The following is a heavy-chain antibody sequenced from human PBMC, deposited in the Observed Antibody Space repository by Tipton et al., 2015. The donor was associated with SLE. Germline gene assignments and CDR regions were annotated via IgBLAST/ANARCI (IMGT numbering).Heavy chain of an antibody. Sequence: LRLSCTVSGFSFSSYYWGWIRQPPGKGLEWIGSISHSESTYYNPSLKSRVTMSIDTSKNQFSLKLSSVTASDTAVYYCARHIYDFWSDARYFDLWGRGTLVTVSS. CDR2: ISHSEST. CDR1: GFSFSSYY. CDR3: ARHIYDFWSDARYFDL. D-gene: IGHD3-3*01. V-gene: IGHV4-38-2*02. J-gene: IGHJ2*01.